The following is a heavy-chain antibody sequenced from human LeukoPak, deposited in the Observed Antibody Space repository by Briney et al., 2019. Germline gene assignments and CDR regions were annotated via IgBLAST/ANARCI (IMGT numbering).Heavy chain of an antibody. Sequence: GASVKVSCKASGYTFTSYDINWVRQATGQGLEWMGWMNPNSGDTGYAQKFQGRVTMTRNTSISTAYMELSSLRSEDTAVYYCARSQIMVRGVIYYWGQGTLVTVSS. CDR1: GYTFTSYD. J-gene: IGHJ4*02. V-gene: IGHV1-8*01. CDR2: MNPNSGDT. D-gene: IGHD3-10*01. CDR3: ARSQIMVRGVIYY.